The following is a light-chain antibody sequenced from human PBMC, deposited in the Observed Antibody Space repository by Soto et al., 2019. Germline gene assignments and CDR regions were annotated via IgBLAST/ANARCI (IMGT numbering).Light chain of an antibody. Sequence: QSALTQPPSASGTPGQTITISCSGTISNIGSNSVDWLQQHPGAVPKLIIFSNHQRPSGVPARFSGSKSGTSASLAISGLQTEDEADYYCSAWDDSLVLVFGGGTKLTVL. CDR3: SAWDDSLVLV. V-gene: IGLV1-44*01. J-gene: IGLJ3*02. CDR1: ISNIGSNS. CDR2: SNH.